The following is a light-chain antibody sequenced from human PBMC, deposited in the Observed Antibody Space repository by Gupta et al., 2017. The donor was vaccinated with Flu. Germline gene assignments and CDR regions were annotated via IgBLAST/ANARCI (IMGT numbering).Light chain of an antibody. J-gene: IGKJ1*01. Sequence: DIQMTQSPSPLSASVGDRVTITCRASQTISTWLAWYQQKPGKAPNLLIYKASTLESGVPSRFSGSGSGAEFILTISSLQPDDVATYYCQHYNTYPWTFGQGTKVEIK. CDR3: QHYNTYPWT. V-gene: IGKV1-5*03. CDR2: KAS. CDR1: QTISTW.